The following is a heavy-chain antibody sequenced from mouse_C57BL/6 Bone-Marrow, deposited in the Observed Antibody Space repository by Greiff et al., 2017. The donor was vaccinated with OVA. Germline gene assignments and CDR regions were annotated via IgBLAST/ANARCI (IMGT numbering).Heavy chain of an antibody. CDR3: ARWDYYGSSYPDWFAY. J-gene: IGHJ3*01. Sequence: VKLQQSGAELARPGASVKLSCKASGYTFTSYGISWVKQRTGQGLEWIGEIYPRSGNTYYNEKFKGKATLTADKSSSTAYMELRSLTSEDSAVYFCARWDYYGSSYPDWFAYWGQGTLVTVSA. V-gene: IGHV1-81*01. D-gene: IGHD1-1*01. CDR2: IYPRSGNT. CDR1: GYTFTSYG.